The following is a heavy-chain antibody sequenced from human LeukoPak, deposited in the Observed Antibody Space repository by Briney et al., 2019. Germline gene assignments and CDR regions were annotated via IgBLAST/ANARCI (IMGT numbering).Heavy chain of an antibody. J-gene: IGHJ3*02. Sequence: GGSLRLSCAASGFTFSSYAMSWVRQAPGKGLEWVSDISGSGGSTYYADSVKGRFTISRDNSKNTLYLQMNSLRAEDTAVYYCAKDDCSGTSCFPLDAFDIWGQGTMVTVSS. D-gene: IGHD2-2*01. CDR1: GFTFSSYA. V-gene: IGHV3-23*01. CDR3: AKDDCSGTSCFPLDAFDI. CDR2: ISGSGGST.